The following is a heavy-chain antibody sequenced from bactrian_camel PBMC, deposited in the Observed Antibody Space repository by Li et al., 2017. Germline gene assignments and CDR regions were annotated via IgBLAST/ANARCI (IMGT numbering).Heavy chain of an antibody. CDR2: ISTDGTT. V-gene: IGHV3S55*01. D-gene: IGHD3*01. Sequence: HVQLVESGGGSVQAGGSLTLTCTVSAKASGFSLANYHAYWYRPLPGDECELVSAISTDGTTEYADPVKGRFTISRDNAKNAVYLQMNNLKVDDTAVYYCAADDSYDCYSASGGPGTQVTVS. J-gene: IGHJ6*01. CDR1: GFSLANYH. CDR3: AADDSYDCYSAS.